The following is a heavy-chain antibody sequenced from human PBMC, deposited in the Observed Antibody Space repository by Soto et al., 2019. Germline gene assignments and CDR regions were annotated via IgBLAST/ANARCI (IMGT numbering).Heavy chain of an antibody. D-gene: IGHD3-10*01. CDR3: ARGSWSFYYFDY. Sequence: QVQLQESGPGLVKPSQTLSLTCTVSGGSISSGSYYWSWIRQHPGKGLEWMGYIYYSGSTYYNPSLKSRVTLSVDTSKNLCALKLSSVTAADTAVYYCARGSWSFYYFDYWGQGTLVTVSS. J-gene: IGHJ4*02. CDR1: GGSISSGSYY. CDR2: IYYSGST. V-gene: IGHV4-31*03.